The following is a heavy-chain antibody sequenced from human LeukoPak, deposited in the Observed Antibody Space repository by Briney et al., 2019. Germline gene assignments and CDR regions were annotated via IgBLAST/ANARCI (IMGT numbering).Heavy chain of an antibody. V-gene: IGHV3-21*01. J-gene: IGHJ4*02. D-gene: IGHD5-24*01. CDR2: ISSSSSYI. Sequence: GGSLRLSCAASGFTFSSYSMNWVRQAPGKGLEWVSSISSSSSYIYYADSVKGRFTTSRDNAKNSLYLQMNSLRAEDTAVYYCARDPRDGYNYYSYWGQGTLVTVSS. CDR3: ARDPRDGYNYYSY. CDR1: GFTFSSYS.